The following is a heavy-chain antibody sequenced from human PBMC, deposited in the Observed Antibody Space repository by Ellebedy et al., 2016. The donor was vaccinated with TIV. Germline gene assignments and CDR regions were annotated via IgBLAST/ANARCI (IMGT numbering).Heavy chain of an antibody. D-gene: IGHD3/OR15-3a*01. V-gene: IGHV4-39*02. CDR1: GVSSSGGNYY. Sequence: SETLSLTXEVSGVSSSGGNYYWGWVRQPPGKGLEWIAGINYSGSTYSNPSLSTRVSISVDTSKNRVALRLNSVTAGDTAVYYCVGSQPRGKKVLDWVPPGIMDVWGPGTTVSVSS. J-gene: IGHJ6*02. CDR2: INYSGST. CDR3: VGSQPRGKKVLDWVPPGIMDV.